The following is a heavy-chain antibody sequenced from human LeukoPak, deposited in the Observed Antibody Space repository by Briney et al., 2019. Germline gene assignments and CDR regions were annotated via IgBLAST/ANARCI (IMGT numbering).Heavy chain of an antibody. CDR2: IFYSGST. D-gene: IGHD3-10*01. Sequence: SETLSLTCTVSGGSISSSRYSWGWIRQPRGKGLEWVGCIFYSGSTYYNVSLMSRVTISVDMSKNQFSLKLTSLTAADTAVYYCASYYGSGSYYMDVWGKGTTVTVSS. CDR3: ASYYGSGSYYMDV. CDR1: GGSISSSRYS. V-gene: IGHV4-39*01. J-gene: IGHJ6*03.